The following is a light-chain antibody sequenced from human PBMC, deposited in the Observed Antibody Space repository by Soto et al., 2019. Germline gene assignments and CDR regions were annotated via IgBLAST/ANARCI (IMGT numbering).Light chain of an antibody. CDR1: SSNIGAHYD. J-gene: IGLJ3*02. CDR2: GDN. V-gene: IGLV1-40*01. Sequence: QAVVTQPPSVSGAPGQRVTISCTGSSSNIGAHYDVHWYQQLPGTAPKLLISGDNNRPSGVPDRFSGSKSGTSASLAITGLQAEDEADYYCQSYDSSLSGSWVFGGGTQLTVL. CDR3: QSYDSSLSGSWV.